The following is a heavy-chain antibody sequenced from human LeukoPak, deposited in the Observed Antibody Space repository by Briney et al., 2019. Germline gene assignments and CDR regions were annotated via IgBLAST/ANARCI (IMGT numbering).Heavy chain of an antibody. CDR1: GFTFRSYG. Sequence: QPGGSLRLSCAACGFTFRSYGIHCVPQAPGKGLEGVIVILNNRITEKYADSGKCRFTISRDNYKNTLFLQMNRLRAEDTALCYCARDDALGDNALDIWGQGTMVTVSS. D-gene: IGHD3-16*01. V-gene: IGHV3-33*01. J-gene: IGHJ3*02. CDR3: ARDDALGDNALDI. CDR2: ILNNRITE.